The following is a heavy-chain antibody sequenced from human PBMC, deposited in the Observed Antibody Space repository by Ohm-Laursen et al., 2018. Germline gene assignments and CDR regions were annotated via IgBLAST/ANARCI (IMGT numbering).Heavy chain of an antibody. CDR2: IYIGDNT. Sequence: GSLRLSCTASGFTVTNNYMSWVRQAPGKGLEWVSVIYIGDNTYYADSVKGRFTISRVNTKNSLYLQMNRMRSEDTAFYYCGKESEDLWSGYGSVVEYWGQGALVTVSS. CDR3: GKESEDLWSGYGSVVEY. D-gene: IGHD3-3*01. V-gene: IGHV3-53*05. J-gene: IGHJ4*02. CDR1: GFTVTNNY.